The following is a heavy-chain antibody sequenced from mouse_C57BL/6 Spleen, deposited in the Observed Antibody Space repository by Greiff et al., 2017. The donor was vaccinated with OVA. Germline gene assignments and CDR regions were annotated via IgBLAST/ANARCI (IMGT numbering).Heavy chain of an antibody. CDR3: ARGTGGYYFDY. CDR2: IYPGDGDT. Sequence: QVQLQQPGAELVKPGASVKLSCKASGYAFSSYWMNWVKQRPGKGLEWIGQIYPGDGDTNYNGKFKGKATLTADKSSSTAYMQLSSLTSEDSAVYFCARGTGGYYFDYWGQGTTLTVSS. D-gene: IGHD3-1*01. J-gene: IGHJ2*01. V-gene: IGHV1-80*01. CDR1: GYAFSSYW.